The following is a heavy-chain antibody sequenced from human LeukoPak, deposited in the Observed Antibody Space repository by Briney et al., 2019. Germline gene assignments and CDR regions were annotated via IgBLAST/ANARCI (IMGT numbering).Heavy chain of an antibody. Sequence: GASVKVSCKASGYTFTSYDINWVRQATGQGLEWMGWMNPNSGNPGYAQKFQGRVTMTRNTSISTAYMELSSLRSEDTAVYYCAREHPWNSYFWDFYYYYYYMDVWGKGTTVTVSS. D-gene: IGHD1-7*01. J-gene: IGHJ6*03. CDR1: GYTFTSYD. CDR2: MNPNSGNP. V-gene: IGHV1-8*01. CDR3: AREHPWNSYFWDFYYYYYYMDV.